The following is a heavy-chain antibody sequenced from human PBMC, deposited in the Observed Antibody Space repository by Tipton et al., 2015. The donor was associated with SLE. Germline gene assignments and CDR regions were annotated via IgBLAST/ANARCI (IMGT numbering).Heavy chain of an antibody. CDR1: GGSISSSSYY. Sequence: LRLSCTVSGGSISSSSYYWGWIRQPPGKGLEWIGSINYSGSTYYNPSLKSRVTISVDTSKNQFSLKLTSVTAADTAVYYRARDLQWLRFDYWGQGTLVTVSS. D-gene: IGHD6-19*01. J-gene: IGHJ4*02. V-gene: IGHV4-39*07. CDR3: ARDLQWLRFDY. CDR2: INYSGST.